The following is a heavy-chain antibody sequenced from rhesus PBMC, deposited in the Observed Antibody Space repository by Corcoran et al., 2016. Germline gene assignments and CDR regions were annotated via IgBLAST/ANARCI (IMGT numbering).Heavy chain of an antibody. D-gene: IGHD3-22*01. CDR1: GYSISSGYY. CDR3: ARHSAGVITPYFDY. J-gene: IGHJ4*01. V-gene: IGHV4-99*01. Sequence: QVQLQESGPGLVKPSETLSLTCAVSGYSISSGYYWGWIRQPPGKGLEWIGYIGGSNATTHNNPSLKSRVTMSKDTSKNRFSLKLSSVTAADTAVYYCARHSAGVITPYFDYWGQGVLVTVSS. CDR2: IGGSNATT.